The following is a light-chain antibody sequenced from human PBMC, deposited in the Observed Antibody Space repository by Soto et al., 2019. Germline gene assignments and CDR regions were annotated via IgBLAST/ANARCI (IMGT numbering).Light chain of an antibody. J-gene: IGKJ1*01. CDR3: QQYNSYSWT. CDR1: QSFSSW. CDR2: DAS. Sequence: DIQRTQSPSTLSASVGDRVTITSRASQSFSSWLAWYQQNPGKAPKLLIYDASSLESGVPSRFSGSGSGTEFTLTISSLQPDDFATYYCQQYNSYSWTFGQGTKVEIK. V-gene: IGKV1-5*01.